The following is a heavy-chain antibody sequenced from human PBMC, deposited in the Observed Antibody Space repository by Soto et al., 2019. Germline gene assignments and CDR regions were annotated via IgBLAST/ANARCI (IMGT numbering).Heavy chain of an antibody. J-gene: IGHJ4*02. CDR2: ISSSSSYI. CDR1: VFPFGANA. D-gene: IGHD3-16*01. CDR3: ARGDPPAPRSPVDY. V-gene: IGHV3-21*01. Sequence: PGGSLRLSCVVSVFPFGANAMSWVRQAPGKGLEWVSSISSSSSYIYYADSVKGRFTISRDNAKNSLYLQMNSLRAEDTAVYYCARGDPPAPRSPVDYWGQGTLVTVSS.